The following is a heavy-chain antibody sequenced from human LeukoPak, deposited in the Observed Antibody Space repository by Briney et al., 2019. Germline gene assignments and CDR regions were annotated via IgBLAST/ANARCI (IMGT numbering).Heavy chain of an antibody. CDR3: ARDGGRRLIVVVTAYDY. J-gene: IGHJ4*02. Sequence: GGSLRLSCAASGFTFSSYSMNWVRQAPGKGLEWVSSISSSSSYIYYADSVKGRFTISRDNAKNSLYLQMNSLRAEDTAVHYCARDGGRRLIVVVTAYDYWGQGTLVTVSS. D-gene: IGHD2-21*02. CDR2: ISSSSSYI. CDR1: GFTFSSYS. V-gene: IGHV3-21*01.